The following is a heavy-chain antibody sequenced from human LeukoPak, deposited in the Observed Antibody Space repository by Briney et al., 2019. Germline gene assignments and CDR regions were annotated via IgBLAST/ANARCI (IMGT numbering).Heavy chain of an antibody. CDR3: ARDDDYGSGSYTY. D-gene: IGHD3-10*01. CDR2: MNPNSGNT. CDR1: GYTFTSYD. V-gene: IGHV1-8*03. J-gene: IGHJ4*02. Sequence: ASVKVSCKASGYTFTSYDINWVRQATRQGLEWMGWMNPNSGNTGYAQKFQGRVTITRNTSISTAYMELSSLRSEDTAVYYCARDDDYGSGSYTYWGQGTLVTVYS.